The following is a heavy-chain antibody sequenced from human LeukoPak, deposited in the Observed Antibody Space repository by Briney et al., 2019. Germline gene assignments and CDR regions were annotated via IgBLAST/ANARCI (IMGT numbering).Heavy chain of an antibody. Sequence: SVTVSCKASGGTFSSYAISWVRQAPGQGLEWMGGIIPIFGTANYAQKFQGRVTITTDESTSTAYMELSSLRSEDTAVYYCARDRGCSGGSCYSPNWFDPWGQGTLVTVSS. V-gene: IGHV1-69*05. CDR1: GGTFSSYA. CDR3: ARDRGCSGGSCYSPNWFDP. J-gene: IGHJ5*02. D-gene: IGHD2-15*01. CDR2: IIPIFGTA.